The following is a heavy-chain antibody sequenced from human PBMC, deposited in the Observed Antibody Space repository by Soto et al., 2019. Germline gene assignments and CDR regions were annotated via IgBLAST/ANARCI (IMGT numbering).Heavy chain of an antibody. CDR1: GFTFSSYG. V-gene: IGHV3-30*18. Sequence: QVQLVESGGGVVQPGRSLRLSCAASGFTFSSYGMHWVRQAPGKGLEWVAVISYDGSNKYYADSVKGRFTISRDNSKNTLYLQMNSLRAEDTAVYYCAKPTSISDYYGAFDIWGQGTMVTVSS. CDR2: ISYDGSNK. J-gene: IGHJ3*02. D-gene: IGHD6-25*01. CDR3: AKPTSISDYYGAFDI.